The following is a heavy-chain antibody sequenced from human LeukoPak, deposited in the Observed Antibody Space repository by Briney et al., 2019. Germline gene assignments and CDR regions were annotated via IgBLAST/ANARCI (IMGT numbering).Heavy chain of an antibody. CDR2: INPNSGGT. Sequence: EASVKVSCKASGYTFTGYYMHWVRQAPGQGLEWMGWINPNSGGTNYAQKFQGRVTMTRDTSISTAYMELSRLRSDDTAVYYCARRRGAYYYMDVWGKGTTVTVSS. D-gene: IGHD3-16*01. CDR1: GYTFTGYY. J-gene: IGHJ6*03. CDR3: ARRRGAYYYMDV. V-gene: IGHV1-2*02.